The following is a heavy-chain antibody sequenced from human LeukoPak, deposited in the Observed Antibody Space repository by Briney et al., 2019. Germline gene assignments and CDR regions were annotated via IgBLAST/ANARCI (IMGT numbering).Heavy chain of an antibody. V-gene: IGHV1-8*01. D-gene: IGHD2-15*01. J-gene: IGHJ4*02. CDR1: GYTFTSYD. Sequence: ASVKVSCKASGYTFTSYDINWVRQATGQGLEWMGWMNPNSGNTGYAQKFQGRVTMTRNTSISTAYMELSSLRSEDTAVYYCARAHPQYCSGGSCYRGTFDYWGQGTLVTVSS. CDR2: MNPNSGNT. CDR3: ARAHPQYCSGGSCYRGTFDY.